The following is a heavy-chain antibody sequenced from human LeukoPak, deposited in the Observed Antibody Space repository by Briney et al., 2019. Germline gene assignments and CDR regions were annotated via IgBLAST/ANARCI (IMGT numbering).Heavy chain of an antibody. J-gene: IGHJ4*02. CDR2: ISSSSSYM. CDR3: ARADRDGNKRFLD. Sequence: PGGSLRLSCVASGXIFSTYTMNWVRQAPGKGLEWVSSISSSSSYMYYADSLKGRFTISRDNAKNSLYLQMNSLRAEDTAVYYCARADRDGNKRFLDWGQGTLVTVSS. D-gene: IGHD5-24*01. V-gene: IGHV3-21*01. CDR1: GXIFSTYT.